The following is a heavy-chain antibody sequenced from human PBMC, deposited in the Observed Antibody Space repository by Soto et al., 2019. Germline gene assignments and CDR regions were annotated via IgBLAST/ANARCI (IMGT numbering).Heavy chain of an antibody. Sequence: SETLSLTCTVSGGSISSYYWSWIRQPPGKGREWIGYIYYSGSTNYNPSLKSRVTISVDTSKNQCSLKLSSVTAADTAVYYCARDRNGDYVFDYWGQETLVTVSP. J-gene: IGHJ4*02. CDR3: ARDRNGDYVFDY. CDR2: IYYSGST. D-gene: IGHD4-17*01. CDR1: GGSISSYY. V-gene: IGHV4-59*01.